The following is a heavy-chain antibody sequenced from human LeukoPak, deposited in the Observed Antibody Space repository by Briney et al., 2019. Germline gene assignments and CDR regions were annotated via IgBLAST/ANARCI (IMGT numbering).Heavy chain of an antibody. CDR3: ARDAVDTANAV. CDR2: MKEDGSDK. CDR1: GFTFSSYW. Sequence: PGGSLRLSCAASGFTFSSYWMSWVRQAPGKGLEWVANMKEDGSDKYYVDSVKGRFTISRDNAKNTLYLQMNSLRAEDTAVYYCARDAVDTANAVWGQGTTVTGSS. J-gene: IGHJ6*02. D-gene: IGHD5-18*01. V-gene: IGHV3-7*01.